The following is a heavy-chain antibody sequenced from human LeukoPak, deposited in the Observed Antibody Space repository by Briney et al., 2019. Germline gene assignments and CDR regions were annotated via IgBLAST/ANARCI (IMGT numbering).Heavy chain of an antibody. CDR3: ARVYYDFWSGYFRADYYGMDV. V-gene: IGHV1-18*01. D-gene: IGHD3-3*01. J-gene: IGHJ6*02. CDR2: ISAYNGNT. Sequence: ASVKVSCKASGYTFTSCGISWVRQAPGQGLEWMGWISAYNGNTNYAQKLQGRVTMTTDTSTSTAYMELRSLRSDDTAVYYCARVYYDFWSGYFRADYYGMDVWGQGTTVTVSS. CDR1: GYTFTSCG.